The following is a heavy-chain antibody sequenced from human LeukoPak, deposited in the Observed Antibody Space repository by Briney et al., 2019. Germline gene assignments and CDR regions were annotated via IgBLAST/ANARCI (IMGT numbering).Heavy chain of an antibody. CDR2: INYDGSNR. D-gene: IGHD2-2*02. V-gene: IGHV3-33*01. CDR1: GFSLSNYG. Sequence: GGSLRLSCAASGFSLSNYGLHWVRQGPGKGLEWLAVINYDGSNRYYADSVKGRFTISKDSSENTLYLQMNRLRADDTAIYYCASAHCSSTTCYTPTRIDYWGQGTLVTVSS. J-gene: IGHJ4*02. CDR3: ASAHCSSTTCYTPTRIDY.